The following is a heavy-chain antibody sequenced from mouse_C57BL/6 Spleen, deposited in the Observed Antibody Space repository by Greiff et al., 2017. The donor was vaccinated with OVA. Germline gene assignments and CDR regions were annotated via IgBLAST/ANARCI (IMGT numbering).Heavy chain of an antibody. V-gene: IGHV1-69*01. CDR2: IDPSDSYT. CDR1: GYTFTSYW. J-gene: IGHJ2*01. D-gene: IGHD1-1*01. Sequence: VQLQQPGAELVMPGASVKLSCKASGYTFTSYWMHWVKQRPGQGLEWIGEIDPSDSYTNYNQKFKGKSTLTVDKSSSTAYMQHSSLTSEDSAVYYCARTPFITTIVGGFDYWGQGTTLTVSS. CDR3: ARTPFITTIVGGFDY.